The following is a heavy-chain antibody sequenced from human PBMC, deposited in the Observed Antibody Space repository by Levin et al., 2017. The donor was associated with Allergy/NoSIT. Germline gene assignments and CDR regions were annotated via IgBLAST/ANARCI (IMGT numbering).Heavy chain of an antibody. V-gene: IGHV3-30*04. CDR2: ISYDGSNK. D-gene: IGHD2-15*01. CDR1: GFTFSSYA. Sequence: GESLKISCAASGFTFSSYAMHWVRQAPGKGLEWVAVISYDGSNKYYADSVKGRFTISRDNSKNTLYLQMNSLRAEDTAVYYCAREGYSGERDIVVVVAATELFDYWGQGTLVTVSS. CDR3: AREGYSGERDIVVVVAATELFDY. J-gene: IGHJ4*02.